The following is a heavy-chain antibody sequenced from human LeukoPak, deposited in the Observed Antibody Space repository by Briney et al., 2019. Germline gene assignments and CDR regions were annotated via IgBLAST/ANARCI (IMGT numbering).Heavy chain of an antibody. V-gene: IGHV4-34*01. CDR2: INHSGST. CDR1: GGSFSGYY. D-gene: IGHD3-10*01. J-gene: IGHJ5*02. Sequence: PSETLSLTCAVYGGSFSGYYWSWIRQPPGKGLEWIGEINHSGSTNYNPSLKSRVTISVDTSKNQFSLKLSSVTAADTAVYYCARHSRITMVRGVKKWFDPWGQGTLVTVSS. CDR3: ARHSRITMVRGVKKWFDP.